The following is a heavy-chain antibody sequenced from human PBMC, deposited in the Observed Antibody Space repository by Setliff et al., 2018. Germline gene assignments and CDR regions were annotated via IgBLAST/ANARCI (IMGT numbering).Heavy chain of an antibody. CDR2: IRPHNVIT. J-gene: IGHJ5*02. CDR1: GYTFTTFG. D-gene: IGHD4-17*01. CDR3: ARDVPLTTVTKNYFGP. V-gene: IGHV1-18*01. Sequence: ASVTVSRKAPGYTFTTFGVSWVRQVPGQGLEWLGWIRPHNVITRYGQKFQGRVTLTSETTTGTVYMELRSLNSDDPAVYYCARDVPLTTVTKNYFGPWGQGTLVTVSS.